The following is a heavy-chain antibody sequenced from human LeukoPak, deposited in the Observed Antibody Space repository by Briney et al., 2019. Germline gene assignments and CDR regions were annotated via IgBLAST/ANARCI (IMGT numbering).Heavy chain of an antibody. CDR1: GYTFKTYS. CDR3: AFRGVIPNYFGY. J-gene: IGHJ4*02. D-gene: IGHD3-10*01. V-gene: IGHV1-18*01. CDR2: ISAYNGDT. Sequence: GASVKVSCKASGYTFKTYSFTWVRQAPGQGLEWMGRISAYNGDTNYAQKFQGRVALTADTLTRTGYMELTSLRSDDTAVYYCAFRGVIPNYFGYWGQGSLVTVSS.